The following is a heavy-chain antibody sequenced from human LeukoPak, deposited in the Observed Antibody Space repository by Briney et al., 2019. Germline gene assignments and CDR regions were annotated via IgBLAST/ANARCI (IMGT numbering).Heavy chain of an antibody. CDR2: ISSSSSYI. Sequence: PGGSLRLSCAASGFTFSSYSMNWVRQAPGKGLEWVSSISSSSSYIYYADSVKGRFTISRDNAKNSLYLQMNSLRAEDTAVYYCASLDASGSPCIDYWGQGTLVTVSS. CDR1: GFTFSSYS. CDR3: ASLDASGSPCIDY. V-gene: IGHV3-21*01. D-gene: IGHD3-10*01. J-gene: IGHJ4*02.